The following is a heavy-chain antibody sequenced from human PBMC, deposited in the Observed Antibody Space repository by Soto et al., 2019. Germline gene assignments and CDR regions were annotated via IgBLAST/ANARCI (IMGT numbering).Heavy chain of an antibody. CDR2: ISYDGNKS. D-gene: IGHD1-1*01. J-gene: IGHJ4*02. Sequence: QVQLVESGGGVVQPGRSLRLSCAASGFTFSTYGMHWVRQAPGKGLEWVSFISYDGNKSYYAGSVKGRFSISRDNSKNTLYLQMNNLRPADTAVYFCAKSVLTTVGTYFVHWGQGTVVTVSS. CDR3: AKSVLTTVGTYFVH. CDR1: GFTFSTYG. V-gene: IGHV3-30*18.